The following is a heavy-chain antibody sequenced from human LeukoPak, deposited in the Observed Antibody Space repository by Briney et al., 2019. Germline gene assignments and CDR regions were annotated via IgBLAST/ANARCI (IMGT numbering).Heavy chain of an antibody. Sequence: SETLSLTCTVSGGSVSSGSYYWSWIRQPPGKGLEWIGEINHSGSTNYNPSLKSRVTISVDTSKNQFSLKLSSVTAADTAVYYCARVRLTYDYVWGSYRRRKYYFDYWGQGTLVTVSP. CDR3: ARVRLTYDYVWGSYRRRKYYFDY. CDR2: INHSGST. J-gene: IGHJ4*02. V-gene: IGHV4-39*07. CDR1: GGSVSSGSYY. D-gene: IGHD3-16*02.